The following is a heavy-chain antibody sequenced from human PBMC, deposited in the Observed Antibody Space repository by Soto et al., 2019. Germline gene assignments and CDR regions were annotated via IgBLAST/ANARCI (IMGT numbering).Heavy chain of an antibody. Sequence: VSCKASGYTFAGYYMHWVRQAPGQGLEWMGWINPNSGGTNYAQKFQGWATMTRDTSISTAYMELSRLRSDDTAVYYCARAYSSGWYYFDYWGQGTLVTVSS. J-gene: IGHJ4*02. V-gene: IGHV1-2*04. CDR3: ARAYSSGWYYFDY. CDR1: GYTFAGYY. D-gene: IGHD6-19*01. CDR2: INPNSGGT.